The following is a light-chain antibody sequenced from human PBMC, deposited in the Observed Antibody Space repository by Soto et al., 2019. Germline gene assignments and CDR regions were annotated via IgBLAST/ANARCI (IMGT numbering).Light chain of an antibody. J-gene: IGKJ1*01. V-gene: IGKV3-20*01. CDR1: QTVAYTS. CDR3: QQYVTTPRT. CDR2: GTS. Sequence: EIVLTQSPGILSLATGARATLSCRASQTVAYTSLAWYQQRPGQAPRLLIYGTSTRATGTPDRFIGSGSGTAFTLTISRLEHEDFAVYYCQQYVTTPRTFGQGTKVE.